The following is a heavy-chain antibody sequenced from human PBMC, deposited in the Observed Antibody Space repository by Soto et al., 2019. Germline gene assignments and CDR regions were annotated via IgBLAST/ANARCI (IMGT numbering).Heavy chain of an antibody. D-gene: IGHD3-9*01. CDR2: IWYDGSNK. V-gene: IGHV3-33*01. CDR1: GFTFSSYG. Sequence: GGSLRLSCAASGFTFSSYGMHWVRQAPGKGLEWVAVIWYDGSNKYYADSVKGRFTISRDNSKNTLYLQMNSLRAEDTAVYYCARGISPSYYDILTAYPFHYYGMDVWGQGTTVTVSS. CDR3: ARGISPSYYDILTAYPFHYYGMDV. J-gene: IGHJ6*02.